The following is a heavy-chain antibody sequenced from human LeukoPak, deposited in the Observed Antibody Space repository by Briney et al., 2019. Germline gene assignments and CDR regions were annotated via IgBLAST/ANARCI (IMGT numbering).Heavy chain of an antibody. J-gene: IGHJ6*02. Sequence: GGSLRLSCAASGVTFRNYAMSWVRQAPGKGLEWVAGISASDGSTYYADSVKGRFTISRDNSKNTLYLQMNSLRAEDTAVYYCARESPRYYYGMDVWGQGTTVTVSS. CDR3: ARESPRYYYGMDV. CDR2: ISASDGST. CDR1: GVTFRNYA. V-gene: IGHV3-23*01.